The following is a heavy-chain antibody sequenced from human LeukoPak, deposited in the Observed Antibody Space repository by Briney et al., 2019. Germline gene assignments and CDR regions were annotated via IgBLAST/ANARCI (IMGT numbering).Heavy chain of an antibody. CDR3: ARTSKFDY. V-gene: IGHV3-7*04. CDR1: GFTFSNYW. CDR2: IKEDGSEK. J-gene: IGHJ4*02. Sequence: GGSLRLSCVVSGFTFSNYWMSWVRQAPGKAREGVANIKEDGSEKHYVDSVKGRFTISRDNAKNSLSLQMNSLRAEDTAVYYCARTSKFDYWGQGTLVTVSS.